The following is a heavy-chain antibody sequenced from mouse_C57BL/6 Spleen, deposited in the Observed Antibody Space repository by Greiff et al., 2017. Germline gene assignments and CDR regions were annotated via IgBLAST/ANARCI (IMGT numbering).Heavy chain of an antibody. CDR1: GYTFTSYW. CDR3: ARWDYVYGEVDG. CDR2: IYPGSGST. J-gene: IGHJ1*03. V-gene: IGHV1-55*01. D-gene: IGHD2-2*01. Sequence: VQLQQPGAELVKPGASVKMSCKASGYTFTSYWITWVKQRPGQGLEWIGDIYPGSGSTNYNEKFKGKATLTVDKSSSTAYMQLSSLTSEDSAVYYCARWDYVYGEVDGWGTGTTLTVSS.